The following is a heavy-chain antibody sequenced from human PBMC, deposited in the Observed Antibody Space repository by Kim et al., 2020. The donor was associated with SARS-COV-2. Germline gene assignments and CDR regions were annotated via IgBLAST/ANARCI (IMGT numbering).Heavy chain of an antibody. Sequence: SETLSLTCTVSGGSISSYYWSWIRQPPGKGLEWIGYIYYSGSTNYNPSLKSRVTISVDTSKNQFSLKLSSVTAADTAVYYCARVVPITFPGSSWIFDYWGQGTLVTVSS. CDR2: IYYSGST. D-gene: IGHD6-13*01. CDR3: ARVVPITFPGSSWIFDY. J-gene: IGHJ4*02. CDR1: GGSISSYY. V-gene: IGHV4-59*13.